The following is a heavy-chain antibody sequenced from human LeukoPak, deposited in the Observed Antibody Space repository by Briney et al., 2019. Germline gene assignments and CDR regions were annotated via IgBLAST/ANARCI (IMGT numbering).Heavy chain of an antibody. J-gene: IGHJ3*02. D-gene: IGHD4-17*01. V-gene: IGHV4-30-2*01. CDR2: IYHSGST. Sequence: SQTLSLTCAVSGGSISSGGYSWSWIRQPPGKGLEWIGYIYHSGSTYYNPSLKSRVTISVDRSKNQFSLKLSSVTAADTAVYYCARVDGDYVMADALDIWGQGTMVTVSS. CDR1: GGSISSGGYS. CDR3: ARVDGDYVMADALDI.